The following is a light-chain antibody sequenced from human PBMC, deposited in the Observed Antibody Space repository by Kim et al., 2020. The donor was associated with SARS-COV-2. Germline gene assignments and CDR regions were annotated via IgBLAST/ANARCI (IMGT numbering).Light chain of an antibody. V-gene: IGKV1-39*01. J-gene: IGKJ3*01. CDR2: AAS. CDR1: QDIRND. Sequence: DIQMTQSPSSLSASVGDRVTISCRASQDIRNDLGWYQQKPGRAPKLLISAASTLQGGVPSRFSGSGSETDFTLTISSLQPEDFATYFCQQSYITPFTFGPGTKVDIK. CDR3: QQSYITPFT.